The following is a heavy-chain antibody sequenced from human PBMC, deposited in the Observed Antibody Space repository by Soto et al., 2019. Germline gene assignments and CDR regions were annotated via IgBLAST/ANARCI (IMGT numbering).Heavy chain of an antibody. V-gene: IGHV3-23*01. CDR1: GFPLSTYA. J-gene: IGHJ4*02. CDR3: AKDDGASGKDPFDY. CDR2: VSRDGETT. Sequence: EVQLLESGGDVVQPGGSLRLSCAASGFPLSTYAMTWVRHAAGKGLEWVSTVSRDGETTYYADSVKGRFSISRDNSMNTLNLQMNSLRAEDTAIYYCAKDDGASGKDPFDYWGQGILVTVSS. D-gene: IGHD3-10*01.